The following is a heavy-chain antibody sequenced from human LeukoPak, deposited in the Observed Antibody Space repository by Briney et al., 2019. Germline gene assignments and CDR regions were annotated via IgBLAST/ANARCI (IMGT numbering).Heavy chain of an antibody. CDR2: IDNVGTTT. CDR3: GRGGVPGAHDY. CDR1: GFTLSNYW. V-gene: IGHV3-74*01. Sequence: PGGSLILSCAASGFTLSNYWMHSVRQTPGKGVVWVSRIDNVGTTTTYADSVKGRFTISRDIAKNTLFLQMNSLTAEDTAVYYCGRGGVPGAHDYWGQGTLVTVSS. D-gene: IGHD2-2*01. J-gene: IGHJ4*02.